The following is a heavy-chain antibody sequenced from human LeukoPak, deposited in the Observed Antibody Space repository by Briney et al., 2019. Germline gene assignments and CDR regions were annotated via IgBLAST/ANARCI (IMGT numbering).Heavy chain of an antibody. Sequence: SQTLSLTCTVSGGSISSGDYYWRWIPQPPGKGLEWIGYIYYSGSTYYNPSLKSRVTISVDTSKNQSSLKLSSVTAADTAVYYCAREYYGSGSYYNWFDPWGQGTLVTVSS. J-gene: IGHJ5*02. D-gene: IGHD3-10*01. V-gene: IGHV4-30-4*01. CDR2: IYYSGST. CDR3: AREYYGSGSYYNWFDP. CDR1: GGSISSGDYY.